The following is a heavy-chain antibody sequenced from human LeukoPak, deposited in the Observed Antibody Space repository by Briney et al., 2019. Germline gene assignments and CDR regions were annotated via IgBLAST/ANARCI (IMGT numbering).Heavy chain of an antibody. CDR3: AREWKVGATTWGFDY. CDR1: GFTFSSYE. D-gene: IGHD1-26*01. Sequence: GGSLRLSCAASGFTFSSYEMNWVRQAPGKGLEWVSYISSSGSTIYYADSVKGRFTISRDNAKSSLYLQMNSLRAEDTAVYYCAREWKVGATTWGFDYWGQGTLVTVSP. CDR2: ISSSGSTI. V-gene: IGHV3-48*03. J-gene: IGHJ4*02.